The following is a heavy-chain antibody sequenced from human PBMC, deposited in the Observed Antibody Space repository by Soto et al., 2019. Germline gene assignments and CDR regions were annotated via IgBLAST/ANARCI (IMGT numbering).Heavy chain of an antibody. CDR2: ILPVSAPP. CDR3: ATDSDYDVSNSF. J-gene: IGHJ4*02. Sequence: SVKVSCKASGGTLNNYAINWVRQAPGQGLEWMGGILPVSAPPDYAQKFQGRVSITADHSTSTVYMELSRLKSDDTAVYFCATDSDYDVSNSFWGQGTLVTVSS. D-gene: IGHD3-3*01. CDR1: GGTLNNYA. V-gene: IGHV1-69*13.